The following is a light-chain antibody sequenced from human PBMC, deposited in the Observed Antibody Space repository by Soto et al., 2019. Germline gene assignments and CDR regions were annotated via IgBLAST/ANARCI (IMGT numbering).Light chain of an antibody. Sequence: DIMMTQSPDSLAVSLGERATINCKSSQSVLYSSNNKNYLAWYQQKPGQSPKVLIYWAYTRESGVPDRFSGSGSGTDFTLTISSLQAEDVAVYYCQQYYSTPRTFGQGTKVEIK. CDR1: QSVLYSSNNKNY. V-gene: IGKV4-1*01. CDR2: WAY. J-gene: IGKJ1*01. CDR3: QQYYSTPRT.